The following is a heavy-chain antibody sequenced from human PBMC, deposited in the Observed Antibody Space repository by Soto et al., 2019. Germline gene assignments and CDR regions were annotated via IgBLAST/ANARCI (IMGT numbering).Heavy chain of an antibody. D-gene: IGHD3-10*01. CDR2: ISAYNGNT. Sequence: QVQLVQSGAEVKKPGASVKVSCKASGYTFTSYGISWVRQAPGQGLEWMGWISAYNGNTNYAQKLQGRVTMTTDTSTSTAYMELRSLRSADTAVYYCARDKEAYSGSGSYGWFDPWGQGTLVTVSS. V-gene: IGHV1-18*01. CDR1: GYTFTSYG. CDR3: ARDKEAYSGSGSYGWFDP. J-gene: IGHJ5*02.